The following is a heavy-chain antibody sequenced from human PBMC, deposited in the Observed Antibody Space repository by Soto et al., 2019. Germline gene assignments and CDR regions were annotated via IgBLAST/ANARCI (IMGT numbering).Heavy chain of an antibody. CDR3: ATISDRGVAAALDL. Sequence: EVQLLESGGGLVQPGGSLRLSCAASTFIFSNYAMSWVRKAPGEGLEWISAISGSGGTTYYAESVKGRFSISRDKSTNTLYLQLNSLRVEDTAIYYCATISDRGVAAALDLGGQGTLVIVSS. CDR1: TFIFSNYA. CDR2: ISGSGGTT. J-gene: IGHJ1*01. V-gene: IGHV3-23*01. D-gene: IGHD6-13*01.